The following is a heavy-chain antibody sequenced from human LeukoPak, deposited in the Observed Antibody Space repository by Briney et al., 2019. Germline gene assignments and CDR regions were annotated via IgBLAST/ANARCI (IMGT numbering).Heavy chain of an antibody. D-gene: IGHD3-22*01. CDR3: ARDYYDGSSYFHFDN. V-gene: IGHV2-70*04. J-gene: IGHJ4*02. CDR1: GFSLSNTGMR. CDR2: IDWDDDK. Sequence: ESGPTLVNPTQSLTLTCSFSGFSLSNTGMRVNWIRQPPGKALEWLARIDWDDDKFYRPSLRTRLTISKDASKNQVVLTLTNMDPVDTATYYCARDYYDGSSYFHFDNWGQGTLVAVSS.